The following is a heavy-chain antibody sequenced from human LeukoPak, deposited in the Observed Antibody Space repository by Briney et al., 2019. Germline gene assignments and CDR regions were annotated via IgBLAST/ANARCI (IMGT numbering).Heavy chain of an antibody. D-gene: IGHD3-22*01. CDR3: ARDGYYYDSSGMDV. J-gene: IGHJ6*02. CDR2: ISSSSSYI. V-gene: IGHV3-21*01. CDR1: GFTFSSYS. Sequence: GGSLRLSCAPSGFTFSSYSMNWVRQAPGKGLEWVSSISSSSSYIYYADSVKGRFTISRDNAKNSLYLQMNSLRAEDTAVYYCARDGYYYDSSGMDVWGQGTTVTVS.